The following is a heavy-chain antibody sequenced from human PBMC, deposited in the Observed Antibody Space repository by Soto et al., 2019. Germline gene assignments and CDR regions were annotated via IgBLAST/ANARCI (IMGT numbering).Heavy chain of an antibody. J-gene: IGHJ4*02. Sequence: QVQLVESGGGVVQPGRSVRLSCGASGFTFSSYAMHWARQAPGKGLEWVAVIWYDGSQKYYVDSVKGRFTISRDNFKNTLYLQMNSLRAEDTAVYYCAGGLFSGVATIDYWGQGTLVTVSS. V-gene: IGHV3-33*01. D-gene: IGHD5-12*01. CDR1: GFTFSSYA. CDR3: AGGLFSGVATIDY. CDR2: IWYDGSQK.